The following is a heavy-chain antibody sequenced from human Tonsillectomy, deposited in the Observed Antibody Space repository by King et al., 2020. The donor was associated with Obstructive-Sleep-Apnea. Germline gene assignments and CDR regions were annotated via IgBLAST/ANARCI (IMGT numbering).Heavy chain of an antibody. CDR2: INPNSGGT. CDR1: GYTFTGYY. CDR3: ARDRYCGYDSGYFDY. V-gene: IGHV1-2*02. Sequence: QLVQSGAEVKKPGASVKVSCKASGYTFTGYYMHWVRQAPGQGLEWMGWINPNSGGTKYAQKFQGRVTMTRDTSISTAYMELSRLRSDDTAVYYCARDRYCGYDSGYFDYWGQGTLVTVSS. J-gene: IGHJ4*02. D-gene: IGHD5-12*01.